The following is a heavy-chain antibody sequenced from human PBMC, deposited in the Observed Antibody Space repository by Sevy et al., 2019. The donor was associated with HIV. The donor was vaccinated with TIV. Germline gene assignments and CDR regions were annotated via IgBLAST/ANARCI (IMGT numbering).Heavy chain of an antibody. J-gene: IGHJ2*01. Sequence: SETLSLTCTVSGGSVTRGQFYWSWIRQPAGKGLEWIGRVHNTGSATYNPSLRNRVGMSIDTSKNQFSLVLSSVTAVDTAVYYCARHVGDYVFRYFDLWGRGTLVTVSS. CDR2: VHNTGSA. V-gene: IGHV4-61*02. CDR1: GGSVTRGQFY. CDR3: ARHVGDYVFRYFDL. D-gene: IGHD4-17*01.